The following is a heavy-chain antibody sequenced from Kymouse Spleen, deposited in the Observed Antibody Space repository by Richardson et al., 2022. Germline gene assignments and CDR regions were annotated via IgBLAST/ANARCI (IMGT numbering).Heavy chain of an antibody. V-gene: IGHV3-73*02. CDR1: GFTFSGSA. Sequence: EVQLVESGGGLVQPGGSLKLSCAASGFTFSGSAMHWVRQASGKGLEWVGRIRSKANSYATAYAASVKGRFTISRDDSKNTAYLQMNSLKTEDTAVYYCTRHGYNWNYDFIFDYWGQGTLVTVSS. CDR2: IRSKANSYAT. CDR3: TRHGYNWNYDFIFDY. J-gene: IGHJ4*02. D-gene: IGHD1-7*01.